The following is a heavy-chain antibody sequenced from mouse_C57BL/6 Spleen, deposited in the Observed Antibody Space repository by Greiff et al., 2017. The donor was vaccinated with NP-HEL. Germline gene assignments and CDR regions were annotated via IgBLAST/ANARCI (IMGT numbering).Heavy chain of an antibody. CDR3: TRERVRGSSTFDV. D-gene: IGHD1-1*01. J-gene: IGHJ1*03. V-gene: IGHV1-15*01. CDR2: IDPETGGT. Sequence: QVQLQQSGAELVRPGASVTLSCKASGYTFTDYEMHWVKQTPVHGLEWIGAIDPETGGTAYNQKFKGKAILTADKSSSTAYMELRSLTSEDSAVYYCTRERVRGSSTFDVWGTGTTVTVSS. CDR1: GYTFTDYE.